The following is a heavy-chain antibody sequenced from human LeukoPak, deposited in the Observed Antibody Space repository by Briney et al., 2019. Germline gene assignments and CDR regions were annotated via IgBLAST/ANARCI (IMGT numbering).Heavy chain of an antibody. CDR3: AKHRSGNYCSDY. V-gene: IGHV3-23*01. CDR2: ITRSGDDT. Sequence: GSLRLSCAASGFTFSTYAFSWVRQAPGKGLEWVSHITRSGDDTFYADSVKGRFTISRDNSKNTLYLQLKSLRAEDTAVYYCAKHRSGNYCSDYWGQGTLVTVSS. CDR1: GFTFSTYA. J-gene: IGHJ4*02. D-gene: IGHD1-26*01.